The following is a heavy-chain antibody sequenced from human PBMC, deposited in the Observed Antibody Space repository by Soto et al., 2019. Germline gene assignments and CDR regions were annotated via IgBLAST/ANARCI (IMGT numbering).Heavy chain of an antibody. CDR1: GFTFSSYA. D-gene: IGHD6-19*01. V-gene: IGHV3-64*01. CDR3: AREEYGYSSGPWAEYFQH. Sequence: EVQLVESGGGLVQPGGSLRLSCAASGFTFSSYAMHWVRQAPGKGLEYVSAISSNGGSTYYANSVKGRFTISRDNSKNTLYLQMGSLRAEDMAVYYCAREEYGYSSGPWAEYFQHWGQGTLVTVSS. CDR2: ISSNGGST. J-gene: IGHJ1*01.